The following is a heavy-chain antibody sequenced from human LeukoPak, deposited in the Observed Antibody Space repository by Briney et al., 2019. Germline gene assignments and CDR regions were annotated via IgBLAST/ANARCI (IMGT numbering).Heavy chain of an antibody. CDR1: GFTFSSYA. CDR3: AKCGSSGPTYFDY. V-gene: IGHV3-23*01. CDR2: ISGSGGST. D-gene: IGHD3-22*01. Sequence: PGGSLRLSCAASGFTFSSYAMSWVRQAPGKGLEWVSDISGSGGSTYYADSVKGRFTIARDNSKNTLYLQMNSLRDEDTAVYYCAKCGSSGPTYFDYWGQGTLVTVSS. J-gene: IGHJ4*02.